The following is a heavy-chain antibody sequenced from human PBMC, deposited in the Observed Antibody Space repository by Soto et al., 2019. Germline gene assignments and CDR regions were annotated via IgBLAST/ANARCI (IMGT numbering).Heavy chain of an antibody. CDR3: ARAPDSSSWLYYYGMDV. CDR1: GGTFSSYA. V-gene: IGHV1-69*01. Sequence: QVQLVQSGAEVKKPGSSVKVSCKASGGTFSSYAISWVRQAPGQGLEWMGGIIPIFGTANYAQKLQDRVTITADESTSTAHMELSSLSSEDTAVYYCARAPDSSSWLYYYGMDVWGQGTTVTVSS. D-gene: IGHD6-13*01. J-gene: IGHJ6*02. CDR2: IIPIFGTA.